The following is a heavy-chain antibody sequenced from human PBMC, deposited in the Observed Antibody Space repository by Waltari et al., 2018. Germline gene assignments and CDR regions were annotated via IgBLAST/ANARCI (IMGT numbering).Heavy chain of an antibody. CDR1: GYAFSDYG. CDR2: ISAYNYKT. J-gene: IGHJ5*02. V-gene: IGHV1-18*01. CDR3: ARDPHEFWSSYFFDA. D-gene: IGHD3-3*01. Sequence: QVLLVQSGPEVKKPGASVKVSCKTSGYAFSDYGMNWVRQAPGQGLEWMGWISAYNYKTDYAHKFQGRVTMTIDKSTTTAYMELRSLRADDTAVYYCARDPHEFWSSYFFDAWGQGTLVTVSS.